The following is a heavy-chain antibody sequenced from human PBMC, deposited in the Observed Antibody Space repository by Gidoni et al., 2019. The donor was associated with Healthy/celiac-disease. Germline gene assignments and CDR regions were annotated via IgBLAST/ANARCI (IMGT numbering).Heavy chain of an antibody. Sequence: QVQLVESGGGVVQPGRSLRLSCAASGFTFSSYAMHWVRKAPGKGLEWVAVISYDGSNKYYADSVKGRFTISRDNSKNTLYLQMNSLRAEDTAVYYCASIAAAGTDFDYWGQGTLVTVSS. CDR1: GFTFSSYA. CDR2: ISYDGSNK. V-gene: IGHV3-30-3*01. CDR3: ASIAAAGTDFDY. J-gene: IGHJ4*02. D-gene: IGHD6-13*01.